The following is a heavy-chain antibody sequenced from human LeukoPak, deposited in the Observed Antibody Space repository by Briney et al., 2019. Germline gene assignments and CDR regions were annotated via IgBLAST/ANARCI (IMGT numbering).Heavy chain of an antibody. D-gene: IGHD1-26*01. CDR3: ARGGNYWPQWWFDP. V-gene: IGHV4-61*05. CDR1: GGPISSSSHY. J-gene: IGHJ5*02. CDR2: IYYTGST. Sequence: SETLSLTCTVSGGPISSSSHYWGWIRQPPGKGLEWIGYIYYTGSTSYNPSLKSRVTMSLDASKNQFSLELNSVTPADTAVYYCARGGNYWPQWWFDPWGRGTLVSVSS.